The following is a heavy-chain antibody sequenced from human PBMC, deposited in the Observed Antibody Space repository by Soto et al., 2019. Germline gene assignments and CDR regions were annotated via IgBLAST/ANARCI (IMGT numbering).Heavy chain of an antibody. J-gene: IGHJ3*02. CDR1: GYTFTNYG. V-gene: IGHV1-18*01. Sequence: ASVKVSCKASGYTFTNYGFSWVRQAPGQGLEWMGWISAYNGNTNYAQKLQGRVTMTTDTSTSTAYMELRSLRSDDTAVYYCATDYNLYSSSARYAFDIWGQGTMVTVSS. CDR2: ISAYNGNT. CDR3: ATDYNLYSSSARYAFDI. D-gene: IGHD6-6*01.